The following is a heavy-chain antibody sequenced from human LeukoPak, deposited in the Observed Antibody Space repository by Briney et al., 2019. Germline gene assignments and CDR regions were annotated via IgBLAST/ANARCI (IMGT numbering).Heavy chain of an antibody. CDR1: GGSISSYY. V-gene: IGHV4-59*08. Sequence: SETLSLTCTVSGGSISSYYWSWIRQPPGKELEWIGYIYYSGSTNYNPSLKSRVTISVDTSKNQFSLKLSSVTTADTAVYYCARLVAGSSGYYPYQFDYWGQGTLVTVSS. J-gene: IGHJ4*02. CDR3: ARLVAGSSGYYPYQFDY. CDR2: IYYSGST. D-gene: IGHD3-22*01.